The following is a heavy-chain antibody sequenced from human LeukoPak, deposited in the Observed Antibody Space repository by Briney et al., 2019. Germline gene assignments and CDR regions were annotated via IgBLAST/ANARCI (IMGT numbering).Heavy chain of an antibody. CDR1: GFTFSSYA. Sequence: PGRSLRLSCAASGFTFSSYAMHWVRQAPGKGLEWVAVISYDGSKNYYGDSVKGRFTISRDNSKNTLYLQMNSLRAEDTAVYYCAKELSSARGYGMDVWGQGTTVTVSS. CDR3: AKELSSARGYGMDV. D-gene: IGHD3-22*01. CDR2: ISYDGSKN. J-gene: IGHJ6*02. V-gene: IGHV3-30*04.